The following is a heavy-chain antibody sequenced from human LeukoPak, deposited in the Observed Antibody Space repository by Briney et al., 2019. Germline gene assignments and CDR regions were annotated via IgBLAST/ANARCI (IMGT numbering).Heavy chain of an antibody. V-gene: IGHV3-30*02. CDR1: GFTFRSYG. Sequence: GGSLRLSCAASGFTFRSYGMHWVRQAPGKGLEWVAFIRYDGNNKYYTDSVKGRFTISRDNSKSTLLLQMNSLRAEDTAVYYCAKVRWDNSGWYYLDSWGQGTLVTVSS. CDR3: AKVRWDNSGWYYLDS. CDR2: IRYDGNNK. J-gene: IGHJ4*02. D-gene: IGHD6-19*01.